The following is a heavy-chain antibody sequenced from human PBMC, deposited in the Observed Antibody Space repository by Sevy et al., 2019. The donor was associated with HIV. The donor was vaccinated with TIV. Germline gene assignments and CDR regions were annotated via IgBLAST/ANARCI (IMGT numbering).Heavy chain of an antibody. CDR3: ARQRGLGYCSRGSCYSGAGYYFDY. V-gene: IGHV4-59*08. J-gene: IGHJ4*02. CDR1: GGSISSYY. D-gene: IGHD2-15*01. Sequence: SETLSLTCTVSGGSISSYYWSWIRQPPGKGLEWIGYIYYSGSTNYNPSLKSRVTISVDTSKNQFSLKLSSVTAADTAVYYCARQRGLGYCSRGSCYSGAGYYFDYWGQGTLVTVSS. CDR2: IYYSGST.